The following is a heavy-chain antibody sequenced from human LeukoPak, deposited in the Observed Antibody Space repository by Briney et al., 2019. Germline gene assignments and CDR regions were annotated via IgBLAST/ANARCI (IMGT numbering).Heavy chain of an antibody. V-gene: IGHV1-18*01. CDR2: ISAYNGNT. Sequence: ASVKVSCKASGYTFTSYGISWVRQAPGQGLEWMGWISAYNGNTNYAQKLQGRVTMTTDTSTSTAYMELRSLRSDDTDVYYCARDLVVGVATMEFPFDYWGQGTLVTVSS. CDR1: GYTFTSYG. D-gene: IGHD5-12*01. J-gene: IGHJ4*02. CDR3: ARDLVVGVATMEFPFDY.